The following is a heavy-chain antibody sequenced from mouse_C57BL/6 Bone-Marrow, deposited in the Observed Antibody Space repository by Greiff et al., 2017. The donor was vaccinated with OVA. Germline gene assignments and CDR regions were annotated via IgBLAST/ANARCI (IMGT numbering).Heavy chain of an antibody. Sequence: EVKVVESGAELVRPGASVKLSCTASGFNIKDDYMHWVKQRPEQGLEWIGWIDPENGDTEYASKFQGKATITADTSSNTAYLQLSSLTSEDTAVYYCTTVNYYGSSFNYFDYWGQGTTLTVSS. V-gene: IGHV14-4*01. CDR3: TTVNYYGSSFNYFDY. CDR2: IDPENGDT. J-gene: IGHJ2*01. CDR1: GFNIKDDY. D-gene: IGHD1-1*01.